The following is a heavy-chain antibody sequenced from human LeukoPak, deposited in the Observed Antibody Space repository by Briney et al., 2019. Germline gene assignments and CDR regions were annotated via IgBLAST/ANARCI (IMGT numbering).Heavy chain of an antibody. J-gene: IGHJ4*02. Sequence: SETLSLTCTVSGGSISSYYWSWIRQPPGKGLEWIGYIYYSGSTNYNPSLKSRVTISVDTSKNQFSLKLSSVTVADTAIYYCARDYGSGNSQIFDYWGQGTLVTVSS. CDR3: ARDYGSGNSQIFDY. CDR1: GGSISSYY. V-gene: IGHV4-59*01. D-gene: IGHD3-10*01. CDR2: IYYSGST.